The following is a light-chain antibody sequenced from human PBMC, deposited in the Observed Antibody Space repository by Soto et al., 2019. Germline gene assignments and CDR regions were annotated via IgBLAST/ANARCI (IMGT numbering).Light chain of an antibody. CDR1: SSNIGAGYD. V-gene: IGLV1-40*01. CDR3: QSYDSSLRGSYV. J-gene: IGLJ1*01. Sequence: QPVLTQPPSVSGAPGQRVTISCTGSSSNIGAGYDVHWYQRLPGTAPKVLIYNNNNRPSGVPDRFSGSKSGTSASLAITVLQAEDEADYYCQSYDSSLRGSYVFGTGTKLTVL. CDR2: NNN.